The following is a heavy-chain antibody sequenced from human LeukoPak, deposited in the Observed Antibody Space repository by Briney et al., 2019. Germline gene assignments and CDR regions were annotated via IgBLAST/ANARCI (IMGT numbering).Heavy chain of an antibody. V-gene: IGHV4-34*01. CDR1: GGSFSGYY. D-gene: IGHD6-19*01. CDR3: ARGVVAGIYHRYYYYGMDV. CDR2: INHSGST. J-gene: IGHJ6*02. Sequence: PSETLSLTCAVYGGSFSGYYWSWIRQPPGKGLEWIGEINHSGSTNYNPSLKSRVTISVDTSKNQSSLKLSSVTAADTAVYYCARGVVAGIYHRYYYYGMDVWGQGTTVTVSS.